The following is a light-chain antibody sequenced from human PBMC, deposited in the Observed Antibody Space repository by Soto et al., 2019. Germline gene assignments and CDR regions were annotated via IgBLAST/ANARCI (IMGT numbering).Light chain of an antibody. CDR2: EGS. CDR3: CSYAGSSTFV. V-gene: IGLV2-23*03. Sequence: QSALTQPASVSGSPGQSITISCTGTNSDVGSYNLVSWYQQHPGKAPKLMIYEGSKRPSGVSNRFSGSKSGNTASLTISGLQAEDEADYYCCSYAGSSTFVFGGGTKVTVL. J-gene: IGLJ2*01. CDR1: NSDVGSYNL.